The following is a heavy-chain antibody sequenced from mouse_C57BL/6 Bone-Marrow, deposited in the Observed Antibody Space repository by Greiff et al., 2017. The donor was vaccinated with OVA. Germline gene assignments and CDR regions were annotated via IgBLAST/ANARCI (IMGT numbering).Heavy chain of an antibody. CDR1: GYTFTSYW. D-gene: IGHD2-3*01. J-gene: IGHJ2*01. V-gene: IGHV1-64*01. CDR2: IHPNSGST. Sequence: VKLMESGAELVKPGASVKLSCKASGYTFTSYWMHWVKQRPGQGLEWIGMIHPNSGSTNYNEKFKSKATLTVDKSSSTAYMQLSSLTSEDSAVYYCARRGRWLLFFDYWGQGTTLTVSS. CDR3: ARRGRWLLFFDY.